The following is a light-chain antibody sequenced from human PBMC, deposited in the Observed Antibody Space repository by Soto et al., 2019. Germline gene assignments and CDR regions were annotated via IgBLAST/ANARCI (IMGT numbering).Light chain of an antibody. CDR1: QNPGSG. V-gene: IGKV3-15*01. CDR3: QQYNIWPQT. Sequence: VMTQSAANLSVSPGERASLXCRASQNPGSGIAWSQHRAGEAPRLIIYGESTRATCIPATFSGSGSRTEFTLTNSSLQSEDFAVYFSQQYNIWPQTFGQGTRLEI. CDR2: GES. J-gene: IGKJ5*01.